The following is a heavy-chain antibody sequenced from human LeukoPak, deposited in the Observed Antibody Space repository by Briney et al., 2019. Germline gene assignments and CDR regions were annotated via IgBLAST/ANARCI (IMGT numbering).Heavy chain of an antibody. CDR1: GFTFSGFW. CDR2: IKQDATEK. Sequence: GGSLRLTCAASGFTFSGFWMSWVRQAPGKGLEWVANIKQDATEKYYIDSVKGRFTISRDNVQNSLYLQMDSLRVEDTAVYYCAPPYYYDSSGYYETSWGQGTLVTVSS. D-gene: IGHD3-22*01. V-gene: IGHV3-7*01. J-gene: IGHJ5*02. CDR3: APPYYYDSSGYYETS.